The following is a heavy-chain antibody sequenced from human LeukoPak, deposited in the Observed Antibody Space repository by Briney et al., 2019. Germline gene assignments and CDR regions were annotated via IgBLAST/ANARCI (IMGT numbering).Heavy chain of an antibody. Sequence: ASVKVSCKGSGYTFTSDGISWVRQAPGQGLEWMGWISAYNGNTNYAQKLQGRVTMTTDTSTSTAYMELRSLRSDDTAVYYCARDLLLVGATAYWGQGTLVTVSS. CDR2: ISAYNGNT. J-gene: IGHJ4*02. CDR3: ARDLLLVGATAY. CDR1: GYTFTSDG. V-gene: IGHV1-18*01. D-gene: IGHD1-26*01.